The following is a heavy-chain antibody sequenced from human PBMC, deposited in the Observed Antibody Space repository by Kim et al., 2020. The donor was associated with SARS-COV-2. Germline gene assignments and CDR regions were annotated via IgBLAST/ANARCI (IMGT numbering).Heavy chain of an antibody. Sequence: GGSLRLSCEASGFSFNSYEMSWVRQAPGKGLEWLSYISANGRGTHYADSVKGRFTISRDNTKNSLYLQMNSLRVEDTAIYYCAREIQITYDAIDIWGQGTMVTVSP. CDR2: ISANGRGT. CDR3: AREIQITYDAIDI. V-gene: IGHV3-48*03. J-gene: IGHJ3*02. CDR1: GFSFNSYE.